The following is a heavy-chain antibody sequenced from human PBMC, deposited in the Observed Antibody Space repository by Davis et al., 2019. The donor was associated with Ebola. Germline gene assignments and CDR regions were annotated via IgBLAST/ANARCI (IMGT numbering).Heavy chain of an antibody. CDR3: ARVHWNLNDAFDF. D-gene: IGHD1-1*01. Sequence: ASVQVSCKASGYTFSDYYIHWVRQAPGQGLEWMGRIHPKRGDADYSQTFQGRVAMTSDTAINTVYMELSRLNSGDTAVYFCARVHWNLNDAFDFWGQGTVVAVSS. CDR2: IHPKRGDA. CDR1: GYTFSDYY. J-gene: IGHJ3*01. V-gene: IGHV1-2*06.